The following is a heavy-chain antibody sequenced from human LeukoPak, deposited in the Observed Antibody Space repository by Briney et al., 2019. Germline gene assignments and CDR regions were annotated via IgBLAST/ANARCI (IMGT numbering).Heavy chain of an antibody. CDR1: GGSISSSSYY. V-gene: IGHV4-39*01. Sequence: SETLSLTCTVSGGSISSSSYYWGWIRQPPGKGLEWIGSIYYSGSTYYNPSLKSRVTISVHMSKNQFSLKLSSVTAADTTVYYCASHSQGWNSGAFDIWGQGTMVTVSS. CDR2: IYYSGST. CDR3: ASHSQGWNSGAFDI. D-gene: IGHD1-7*01. J-gene: IGHJ3*02.